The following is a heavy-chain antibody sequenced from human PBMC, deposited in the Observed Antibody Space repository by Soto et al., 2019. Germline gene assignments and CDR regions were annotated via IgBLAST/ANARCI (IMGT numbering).Heavy chain of an antibody. J-gene: IGHJ5*02. D-gene: IGHD3-16*02. Sequence: SETLSLTCTVSGGSISSGDYYWSWIRQPPGKGLEWIGYIYYSGSTYYNPSLKSRVTISVDTSKNQFSLKLSSVTAADTAVYYCASERTAYDYVWGSYRPPQNNWFDPWGQGTLVTVSS. CDR1: GGSISSGDYY. CDR2: IYYSGST. V-gene: IGHV4-30-4*01. CDR3: ASERTAYDYVWGSYRPPQNNWFDP.